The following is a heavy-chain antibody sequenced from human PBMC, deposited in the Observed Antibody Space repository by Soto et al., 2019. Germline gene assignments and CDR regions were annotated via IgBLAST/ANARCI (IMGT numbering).Heavy chain of an antibody. D-gene: IGHD3-22*01. CDR1: GGTFSSYA. V-gene: IGHV1-69*13. CDR3: AGAPSSGYYYFDY. CDR2: IIPIFGTA. Sequence: GASVKVSCKASGGTFSSYAISWVRQAPGQGLEWMGGIIPIFGTANYAQKFQGRVTITADESTSTAYMELSSLRSEDTAVYYCAGAPSSGYYYFDYWGQGTLVTVSS. J-gene: IGHJ4*02.